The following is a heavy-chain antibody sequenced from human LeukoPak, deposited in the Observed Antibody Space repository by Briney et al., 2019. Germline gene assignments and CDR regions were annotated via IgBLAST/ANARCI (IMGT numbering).Heavy chain of an antibody. J-gene: IGHJ3*02. CDR1: GFTFSSYG. V-gene: IGHV3-30*02. CDR2: IRYDGSNK. CDR3: ARGVSGSDAFDI. D-gene: IGHD1-26*01. Sequence: GGSLRLSCAASGFTFSSYGMHWVRQAPGKGLEWVAFIRYDGSNKYYADSVKGRFTISRDNSKNTLYLQMNSLRAEDTAVYYCARGVSGSDAFDIWGQGTMVTVSS.